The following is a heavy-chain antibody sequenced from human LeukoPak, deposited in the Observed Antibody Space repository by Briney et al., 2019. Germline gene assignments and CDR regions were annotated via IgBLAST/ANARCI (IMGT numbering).Heavy chain of an antibody. J-gene: IGHJ4*02. Sequence: GGSLRLSCAASGFTFSSYSMNWVRQAPGKGLEWVSYISSSGSTIYYADSVKGRFTISRDNAKNSLYLQMNSLRAEDTAVYYCARFSTDGSGSYFPLWGQGTLVTVSS. D-gene: IGHD3-10*01. CDR3: ARFSTDGSGSYFPL. V-gene: IGHV3-48*04. CDR1: GFTFSSYS. CDR2: ISSSGSTI.